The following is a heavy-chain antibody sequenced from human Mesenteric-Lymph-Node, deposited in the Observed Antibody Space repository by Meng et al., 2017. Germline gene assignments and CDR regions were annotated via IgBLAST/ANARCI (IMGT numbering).Heavy chain of an antibody. V-gene: IGHV4-34*01. J-gene: IGHJ4*02. D-gene: IGHD6-13*01. CDR1: GGSFSGYY. CDR2: INHSGST. CDR3: ARGSSSSWYFGY. Sequence: QGQLQQWGAGLLKPSETLSLPCAVYGGSFSGYYWSWIRQPPGKGLEWIGEINHSGSTNYNPSLKSRVTISVDTSKNQFSLKLSSVTAADTAVYYCARGSSSSWYFGYWGQGTLVTVSS.